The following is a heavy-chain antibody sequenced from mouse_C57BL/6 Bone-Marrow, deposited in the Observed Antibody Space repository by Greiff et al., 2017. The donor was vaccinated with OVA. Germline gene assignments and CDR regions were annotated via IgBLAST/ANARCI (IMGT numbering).Heavy chain of an antibody. CDR1: GYTFTSYG. CDR2: IYPRSGNT. CDR3: ARNWEGH. V-gene: IGHV1-81*01. Sequence: VQLQQSGAELARPGASVKLSCKASGYTFTSYGISWVKQRTGQGLEWIGEIYPRSGNTYYNEKFKGKATLTAGKSSSTAYMELRSLTSEDSAVYFCARNWEGHWGQGTTLTVSS. J-gene: IGHJ2*01. D-gene: IGHD4-1*01.